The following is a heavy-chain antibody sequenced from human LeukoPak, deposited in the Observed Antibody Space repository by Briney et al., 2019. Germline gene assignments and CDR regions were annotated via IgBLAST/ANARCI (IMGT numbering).Heavy chain of an antibody. CDR2: MNPNSGNT. J-gene: IGHJ3*02. D-gene: IGHD3-3*01. V-gene: IGHV1-8*01. CDR1: GYTFTSYD. Sequence: ASVKVSCKASGYTFTSYDINWVRQATGQGLEWMGWMNPNSGNTGYAQKFQGRVTMTRNTSISTAYMELSSLRSEDTAVYHCARGDRVRTNAFDIWGQGTMVTVSS. CDR3: ARGDRVRTNAFDI.